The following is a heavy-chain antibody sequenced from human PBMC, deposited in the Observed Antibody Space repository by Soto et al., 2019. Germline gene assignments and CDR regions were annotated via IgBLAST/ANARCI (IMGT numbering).Heavy chain of an antibody. CDR3: ARQDYGGNSEYGAFDI. CDR2: IYYSGST. D-gene: IGHD4-17*01. CDR1: GGSISSSSYY. J-gene: IGHJ3*02. Sequence: SETLSLTCTVSGGSISSSSYYWGWIRQPPGKGLEWIGSIYYSGSTYYNPSLKSRVTISVDTSKNQFSLKLSSVTAADTAVYYCARQDYGGNSEYGAFDIWGQGTMVTVSS. V-gene: IGHV4-39*01.